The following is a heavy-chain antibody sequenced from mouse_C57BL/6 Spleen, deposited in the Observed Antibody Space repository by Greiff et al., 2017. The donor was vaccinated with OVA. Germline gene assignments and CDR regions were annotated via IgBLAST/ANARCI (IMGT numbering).Heavy chain of an antibody. D-gene: IGHD1-1*01. V-gene: IGHV1-82*01. CDR1: GYAFSSSW. J-gene: IGHJ2*01. Sequence: VKLQQSGPELVKPGASVKISCKASGYAFSSSWMNWVKQRPGKGLEWIGRIYPGDGDTNYNGKFKGKATLTADKSSSTAYMQLSSLTSEDSAVYFCARGSSYIDYWGQGTTLTVSS. CDR3: ARGSSYIDY. CDR2: IYPGDGDT.